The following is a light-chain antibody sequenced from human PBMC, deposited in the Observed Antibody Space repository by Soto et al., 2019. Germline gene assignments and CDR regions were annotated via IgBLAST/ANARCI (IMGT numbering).Light chain of an antibody. Sequence: SSELTQPPSVSVAPGQTARITCGGNNIGNKNVHWYQQKPGQAPVLVVFDDSDRPSGIPERFSGSNSGNTATLTISRVEGGDEADYFCQVWDSSSDHLVVFGGGTKVTVL. CDR3: QVWDSSSDHLVV. CDR2: DDS. J-gene: IGLJ3*02. V-gene: IGLV3-21*02. CDR1: NIGNKN.